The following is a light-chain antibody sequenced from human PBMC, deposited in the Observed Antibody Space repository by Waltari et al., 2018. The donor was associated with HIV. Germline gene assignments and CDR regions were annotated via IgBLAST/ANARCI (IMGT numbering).Light chain of an antibody. Sequence: DIQMTQSPSSVSASVGDRVNITCRASHDIGSWLGWYQQRPGEAPKLLVYASFNLQRGVPSRFAGSGSGTQFTLTITSLQPEDLGTYYCQQAHSDPFTFGPGTKVAVK. V-gene: IGKV1-12*01. CDR1: HDIGSW. CDR3: QQAHSDPFT. J-gene: IGKJ3*01. CDR2: ASF.